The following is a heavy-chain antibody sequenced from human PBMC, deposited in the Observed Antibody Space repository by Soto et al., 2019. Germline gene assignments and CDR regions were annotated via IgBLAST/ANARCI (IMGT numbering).Heavy chain of an antibody. CDR2: INHSGST. CDR3: ARGAYYYGSGTYYLFDS. J-gene: IGHJ4*02. Sequence: SETLSLTCAVYGGSFSGYYWSWIRQPPGKGLEWIGEINHSGSTNYNPSLKSRVTISVDTSKNQFSLKLSSVTAADTAVYYCARGAYYYGSGTYYLFDSWGQGTLVTVSS. V-gene: IGHV4-34*01. D-gene: IGHD3-10*01. CDR1: GGSFSGYY.